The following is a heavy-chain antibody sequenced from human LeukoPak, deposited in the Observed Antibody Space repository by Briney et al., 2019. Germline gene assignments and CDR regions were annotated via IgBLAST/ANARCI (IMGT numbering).Heavy chain of an antibody. CDR1: GGTFSSYA. J-gene: IGHJ4*02. V-gene: IGHV1-69*05. CDR2: IIPIFGTA. Sequence: ASVKVSCKASGGTFSSYAISWVRQAPGQGLERMGGIIPIFGTANYAQKFQGRVTITTDESTSTAYMELSSLRSEDTAVYYCARGGVATIRFNYWGQGTLVTVSS. D-gene: IGHD5-12*01. CDR3: ARGGVATIRFNY.